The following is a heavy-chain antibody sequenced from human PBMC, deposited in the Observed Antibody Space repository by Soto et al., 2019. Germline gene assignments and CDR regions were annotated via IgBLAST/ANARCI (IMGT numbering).Heavy chain of an antibody. J-gene: IGHJ1*01. CDR1: GGSFSGYY. CDR3: ARGGPGYDSSGYYGAEYFQH. V-gene: IGHV4-34*01. CDR2: INHSGST. D-gene: IGHD3-22*01. Sequence: SETLSLTCAVYGGSFSGYYWSWIRQPPGKGLEWIGEINHSGSTNYNPSLKSRVTISVDTSKNQFSLKLSSVTAADTAVYYCARGGPGYDSSGYYGAEYFQHWGQGTLVTVSS.